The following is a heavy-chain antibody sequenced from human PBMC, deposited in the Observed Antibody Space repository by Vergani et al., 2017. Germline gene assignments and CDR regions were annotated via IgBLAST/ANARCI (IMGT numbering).Heavy chain of an antibody. CDR3: ARNVGHYDILTGYSRDDAFDI. CDR2: INHSGST. Sequence: QVQLQQWGAGLLKPSETLSLTCAVYGGSFSGYYWSWIRQPPGKGLEWIGEINHSGSTNYNPSLKSRVTISVDTSKNQFSLKLSSVTAADTAVYYCARNVGHYDILTGYSRDDAFDIWGQGTMVTVSS. V-gene: IGHV4-34*01. CDR1: GGSFSGYY. D-gene: IGHD3-9*01. J-gene: IGHJ3*02.